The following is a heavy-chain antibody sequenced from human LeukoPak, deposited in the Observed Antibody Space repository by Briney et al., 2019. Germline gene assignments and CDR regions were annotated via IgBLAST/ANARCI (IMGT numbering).Heavy chain of an antibody. Sequence: GGSLRLSCAASGFTFDDYGMSWVRQAPGKGLEWVSGINWNGGSTGYADSVKGRFTISRDNAKNSLYLQMNSLRAEDTALYYCASPRGYCSSTSCPYDYWGQGTLVTVSS. CDR2: INWNGGST. CDR1: GFTFDDYG. CDR3: ASPRGYCSSTSCPYDY. V-gene: IGHV3-20*04. D-gene: IGHD2-2*01. J-gene: IGHJ4*02.